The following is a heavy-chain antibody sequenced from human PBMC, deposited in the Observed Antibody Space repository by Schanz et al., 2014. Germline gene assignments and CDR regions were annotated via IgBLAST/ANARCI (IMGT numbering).Heavy chain of an antibody. CDR3: AKDPYGMDV. J-gene: IGHJ6*02. Sequence: QVQLVESGGDVVQPGRSLRLSCAASGFTFSSYGMHWVRQAPGKGLEWVAVIWYDGNNKYYADSVKGRFNISRDNSKNTLYLQMNSLRAEDTAVYYCAKDPYGMDVWGQGTTVTVSS. CDR2: IWYDGNNK. CDR1: GFTFSSYG. V-gene: IGHV3-33*06.